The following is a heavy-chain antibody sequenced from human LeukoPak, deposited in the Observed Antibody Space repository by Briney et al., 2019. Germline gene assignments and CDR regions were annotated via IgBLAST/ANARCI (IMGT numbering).Heavy chain of an antibody. D-gene: IGHD3-10*01. CDR2: IKQDGSEE. V-gene: IGHV3-7*05. Sequence: PGGSLRLSCAASGFTFRTYWMTWVRQAPGKGLEWVANIKQDGSEEYYVDSVKGRFTISRDNAKNSLYLQMNSLRAEDTAVYDCAGVGGSGSRYNAVDCWGQGTLVTVSS. CDR3: AGVGGSGSRYNAVDC. CDR1: GFTFRTYW. J-gene: IGHJ4*02.